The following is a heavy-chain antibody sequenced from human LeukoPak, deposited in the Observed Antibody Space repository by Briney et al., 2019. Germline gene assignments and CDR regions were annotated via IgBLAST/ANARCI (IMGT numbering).Heavy chain of an antibody. CDR3: ARESYGEQWFDY. D-gene: IGHD4-17*01. CDR2: ISYDGTNK. Sequence: PGGSLRLSCAASGFIFSSYDMHCVRQAPGKGLEWVAVISYDGTNKYYADSVKGRFTISRDNSKNTLYLQMNSLRTEDTAVYYCARESYGEQWFDYWGRGTLVTVSS. J-gene: IGHJ4*02. CDR1: GFIFSSYD. V-gene: IGHV3-30*03.